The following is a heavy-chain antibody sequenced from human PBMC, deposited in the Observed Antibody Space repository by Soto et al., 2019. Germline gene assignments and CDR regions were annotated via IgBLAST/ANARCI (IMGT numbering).Heavy chain of an antibody. D-gene: IGHD5-18*01. J-gene: IGHJ6*01. CDR1: GGSIVGGGYY. Sequence: FQTLCLTCTVSGGSIVGGGYYWSWIRQHPGKGLEWIGYIYSSGSTYYNPSLKSRVTISVDTSKNQFSLKLSSVTAADTAVYYCASSGIQLWDYYGMAVWGQGTTVTVSS. V-gene: IGHV4-31*03. CDR3: ASSGIQLWDYYGMAV. CDR2: IYSSGST.